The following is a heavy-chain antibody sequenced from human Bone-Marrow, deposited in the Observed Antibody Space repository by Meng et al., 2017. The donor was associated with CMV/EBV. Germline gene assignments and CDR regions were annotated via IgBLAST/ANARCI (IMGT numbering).Heavy chain of an antibody. Sequence: ASVKVSCKASGYTFTSYGISWVRQAPGQGLEWMGWISAYNGNTNYAQKLQGRVTMTTDTSTSTAYMELRSLRSDDTAVYYCARALKYGSSTSCRQPLGYWGQGTLVTVSS. V-gene: IGHV1-18*01. D-gene: IGHD2-2*01. J-gene: IGHJ4*02. CDR3: ARALKYGSSTSCRQPLGY. CDR2: ISAYNGNT. CDR1: GYTFTSYG.